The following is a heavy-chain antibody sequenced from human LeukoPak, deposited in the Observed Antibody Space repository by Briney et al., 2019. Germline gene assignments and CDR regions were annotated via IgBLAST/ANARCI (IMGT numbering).Heavy chain of an antibody. CDR1: GYTFTGYY. J-gene: IGHJ4*02. V-gene: IGHV1-46*01. CDR2: INPSGGST. CDR3: ARSRNRFYGDNGPDY. Sequence: ASVKVSCKASGYTFTGYYMHWVRQAPGQGLEWMGIINPSGGSTSYAQKFQGRVTMTRDTSTSTVYMELSSLRSGDTAVYYCARSRNRFYGDNGPDYWGQGTLVTVSS. D-gene: IGHD4-17*01.